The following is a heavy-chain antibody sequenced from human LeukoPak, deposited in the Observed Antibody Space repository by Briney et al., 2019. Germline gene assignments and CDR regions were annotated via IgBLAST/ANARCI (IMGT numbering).Heavy chain of an antibody. J-gene: IGHJ4*02. CDR2: IDPSDSYT. CDR3: ARLPVGAQYYFDY. V-gene: IGHV5-10-1*01. CDR1: GYSFTSYW. Sequence: GESLKISCKGSGYSFTSYWISWVCQMPGKGLEWMGRIDPSDSYTNYSPSFQGHVTISADKSISTAYLQWSSLKASDTAMYYCARLPVGAQYYFDYWGQGTLVTVSS. D-gene: IGHD1-26*01.